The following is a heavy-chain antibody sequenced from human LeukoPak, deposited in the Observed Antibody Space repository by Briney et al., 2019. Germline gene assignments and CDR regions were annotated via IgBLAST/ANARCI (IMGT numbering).Heavy chain of an antibody. Sequence: SETLSLTCTVSGGPISSGSYYWSWIRQPAGKGLEWIGRIYTSGSTNYNPSLKSRVTISVDTSKNQFSLKLSSVTAADTAVYYCARGNSGWPYYFDYWGQGTLVTVSS. CDR1: GGPISSGSYY. J-gene: IGHJ4*02. D-gene: IGHD6-19*01. CDR3: ARGNSGWPYYFDY. V-gene: IGHV4-61*02. CDR2: IYTSGST.